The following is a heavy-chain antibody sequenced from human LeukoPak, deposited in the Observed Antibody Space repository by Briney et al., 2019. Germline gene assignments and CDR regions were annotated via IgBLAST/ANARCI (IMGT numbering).Heavy chain of an antibody. D-gene: IGHD3-9*01. J-gene: IGHJ4*02. CDR2: INAGNGNT. V-gene: IGHV1-3*01. CDR1: GYTFTSYA. Sequence: ASVKVSCKASGYTFTSYAMHWVRQAPGQRLEWMGWINAGNGNTKYSQKFQGRVTITRDTSASTAYMELSSLRSEDTAVYYCARGQILTGYVFDYWGQGTLVTVSS. CDR3: ARGQILTGYVFDY.